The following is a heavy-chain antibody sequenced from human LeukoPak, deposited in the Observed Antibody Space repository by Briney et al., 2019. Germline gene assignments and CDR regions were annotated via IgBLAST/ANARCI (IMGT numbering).Heavy chain of an antibody. V-gene: IGHV3-23*01. Sequence: GGSLRLSCAASGFTFSSYAMSWVRQAPGKGLEWVSGVSGSGGSTYYADSVKGRFTISRDNSKNTLYLQMNSLRAEDTAVYYCAKVGSGGSPADYFDYWGQGSLVTVSS. CDR2: VSGSGGST. CDR1: GFTFSSYA. D-gene: IGHD3-10*01. J-gene: IGHJ4*02. CDR3: AKVGSGGSPADYFDY.